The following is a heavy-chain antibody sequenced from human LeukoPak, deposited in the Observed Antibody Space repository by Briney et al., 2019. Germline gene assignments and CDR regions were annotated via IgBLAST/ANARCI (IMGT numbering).Heavy chain of an antibody. Sequence: GGSLRLSCAASGFTFSSYGMHWVRQAPGKGLEWVAVISYDGSNKYYADSVKGRFTISRDNSKNTLYLQMNSLRAEDTAVYYCAKDSGYDSIDYWGQGTLVTVSS. CDR2: ISYDGSNK. CDR3: AKDSGYDSIDY. D-gene: IGHD5-12*01. V-gene: IGHV3-30*18. J-gene: IGHJ4*02. CDR1: GFTFSSYG.